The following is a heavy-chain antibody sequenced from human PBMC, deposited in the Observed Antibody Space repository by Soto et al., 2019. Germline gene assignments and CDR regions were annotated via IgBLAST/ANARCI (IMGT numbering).Heavy chain of an antibody. CDR1: GGTFSSYA. D-gene: IGHD2-8*01. CDR2: IIPIFGTA. CDR3: ATLPSCTNGVCPDDY. J-gene: IGHJ4*02. Sequence: GASVKVSCKASGGTFSSYAISWVRQAPGQGLEWMGGIIPIFGTANYAQKFQGRVTITADESTSTAYMELSSLRSEDTAVYYCATLPSCTNGVCPDDYWGQGTLVTVSS. V-gene: IGHV1-69*13.